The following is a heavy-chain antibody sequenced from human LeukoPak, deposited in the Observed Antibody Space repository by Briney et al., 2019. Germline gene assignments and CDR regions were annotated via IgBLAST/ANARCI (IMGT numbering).Heavy chain of an antibody. CDR3: ARRQYGSGSPLYY. Sequence: ASVKVSCKASGYTFTSYDINWVRQTTGQGLEWMGWMNPNSGNTGYAQKFQGRVTITGNTSITTAYMELSSLRSEDTAVYYCARRQYGSGSPLYYWGQGPLVTVSS. V-gene: IGHV1-8*03. D-gene: IGHD3-10*01. J-gene: IGHJ4*02. CDR2: MNPNSGNT. CDR1: GYTFTSYD.